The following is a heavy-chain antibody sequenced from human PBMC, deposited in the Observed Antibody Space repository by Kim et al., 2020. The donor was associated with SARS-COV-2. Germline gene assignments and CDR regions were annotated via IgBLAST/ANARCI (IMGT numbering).Heavy chain of an antibody. D-gene: IGHD6-19*01. CDR2: IKQDGNQK. Sequence: GGSLRLSCAASGFTFSSYWMTWVRQDPGKGLEWVANIKQDGNQKYYVDSVKGRFTISRDNAKNSLYLQMNSLRAEDTAVYYCARDGDLDSSGKDAFDIWG. CDR3: ARDGDLDSSGKDAFDI. V-gene: IGHV3-7*01. CDR1: GFTFSSYW. J-gene: IGHJ3*02.